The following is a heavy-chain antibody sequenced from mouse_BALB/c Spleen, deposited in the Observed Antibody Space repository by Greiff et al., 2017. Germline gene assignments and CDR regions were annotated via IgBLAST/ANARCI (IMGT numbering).Heavy chain of an antibody. CDR1: GFTFSSYA. CDR2: ISSGGST. D-gene: IGHD2-14*01. V-gene: IGHV5-6-5*01. CDR3: ARDYRYDEGAWFAY. Sequence: DVKLVESGGGLVKPGGSLKLSCAASGFTFSSYAMSWVRQTPEKRLEWVASISSGGSTYYPDSVKGRFTISRDNARNILYLQMSSLRSEDTAMYYCARDYRYDEGAWFAYWGQGTLVTVSA. J-gene: IGHJ3*01.